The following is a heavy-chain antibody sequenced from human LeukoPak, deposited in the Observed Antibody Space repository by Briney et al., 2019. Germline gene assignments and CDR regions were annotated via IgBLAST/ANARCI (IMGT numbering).Heavy chain of an antibody. V-gene: IGHV4-59*08. D-gene: IGHD2-2*01. CDR1: GDSISSYY. CDR2: IYYSGST. CDR3: ASYCSSTSCPHRRAFDI. Sequence: SETLSLTCTVSGDSISSYYWSWIRQPPGKGLEWIGYIYYSGSTNYNPSLKSRVTISVDTSKNQSSLKLSSVTAADTAVYYCASYCSSTSCPHRRAFDIWGQGTMVTVSS. J-gene: IGHJ3*02.